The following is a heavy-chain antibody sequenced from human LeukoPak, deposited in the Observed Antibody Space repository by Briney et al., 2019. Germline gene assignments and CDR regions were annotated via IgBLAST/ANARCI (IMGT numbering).Heavy chain of an antibody. CDR1: GVSISSYY. Sequence: SETLSLTCTVSGVSISSYYWSWIRQPAGKGLEWIGRIYTSGSTNYNPSLKSRVTMSVDTSKNQFSLNLSSVTAADTAVYYCASRYYYGDYSYWGQGTLVTVSS. V-gene: IGHV4-4*07. CDR3: ASRYYYGDYSY. D-gene: IGHD4-17*01. CDR2: IYTSGST. J-gene: IGHJ4*02.